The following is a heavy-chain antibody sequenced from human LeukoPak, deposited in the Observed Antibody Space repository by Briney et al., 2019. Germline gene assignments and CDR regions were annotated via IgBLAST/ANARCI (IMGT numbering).Heavy chain of an antibody. CDR3: AKDKD. CDR1: GYTFVTYG. CDR2: INPDTGGP. Sequence: GASVKVSCKASGYTFVTYGISWVRQAPGQGLEWMGWINPDTGGPNYAQKFQGRVTMTRDTSISTVYLELSRLTSDDTAVYYCAKDKDWGQGTLVTVSS. V-gene: IGHV1-2*02. J-gene: IGHJ4*02.